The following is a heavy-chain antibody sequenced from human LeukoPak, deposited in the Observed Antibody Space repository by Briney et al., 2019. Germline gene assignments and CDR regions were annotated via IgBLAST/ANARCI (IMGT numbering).Heavy chain of an antibody. CDR1: GYTFTSYG. CDR2: ISAYNGNT. J-gene: IGHJ3*02. Sequence: ASVNVSCKASGYTFTSYGISWVRQAPGQGLEWMGWISAYNGNTHYAQKLQGRVTMTTDTSTSTAYMELRSLRSDDTAVYYCARDHVIVGDDAFDIWGQGTMVTVSS. V-gene: IGHV1-18*01. D-gene: IGHD3-22*01. CDR3: ARDHVIVGDDAFDI.